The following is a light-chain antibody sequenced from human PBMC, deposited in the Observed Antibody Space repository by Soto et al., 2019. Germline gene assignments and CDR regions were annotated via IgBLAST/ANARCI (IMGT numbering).Light chain of an antibody. J-gene: IGKJ5*01. CDR1: QSVSSN. CDR2: GAS. V-gene: IGKV3D-15*01. CDR3: QQYNNWPPLT. Sequence: EIGMTQSPATLSVSPGEGATLSCMASQSVSSNLAWYQQKLGQAPRLLIYGASTRATGIPARFSGSGSGTEFILTISSLQSEDFAVYYCQQYNNWPPLTFGQGTRLEIK.